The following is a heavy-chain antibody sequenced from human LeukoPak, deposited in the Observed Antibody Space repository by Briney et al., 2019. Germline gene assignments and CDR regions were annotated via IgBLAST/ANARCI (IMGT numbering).Heavy chain of an antibody. Sequence: GGSLRLSCVASGFTFNIYWMHWVRQAPGKGLVWVARMNSDASSTTYADSVKGRFTISRDNAKKTLYLQMNSLRVGDTAVYYCARGPDYGGPLRGQGTLVTVSP. D-gene: IGHD4-23*01. J-gene: IGHJ4*02. V-gene: IGHV3-74*01. CDR1: GFTFNIYW. CDR3: ARGPDYGGPL. CDR2: MNSDASST.